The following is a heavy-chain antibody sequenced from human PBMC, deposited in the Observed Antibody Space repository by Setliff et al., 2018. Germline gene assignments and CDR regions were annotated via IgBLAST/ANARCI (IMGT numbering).Heavy chain of an antibody. CDR1: GFTFSSYW. CDR3: AKGVGNCRGGNCYSDAFDI. J-gene: IGHJ3*02. V-gene: IGHV3-74*01. CDR2: INRDGSYT. Sequence: VGSLRLSCAASGFTFSSYWMYWVRQAPGKGLVWVSRINRDGSYTVYADSVEGRFTISRDNAKNTLYLQMNSLGAEDTAVYYCAKGVGNCRGGNCYSDAFDIWGQGTMVTVSS. D-gene: IGHD2-15*01.